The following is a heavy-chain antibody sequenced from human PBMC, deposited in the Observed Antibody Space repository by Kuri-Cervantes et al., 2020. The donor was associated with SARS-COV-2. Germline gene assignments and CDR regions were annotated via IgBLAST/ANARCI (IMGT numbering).Heavy chain of an antibody. J-gene: IGHJ6*03. D-gene: IGHD2-21*01. Sequence: SETLSLTCAVSGYSISSGYYWGWIRQPPGEGLEWIGSIYHSGSTYYNPSLKSRVTISVDTSKNQFSLKLSSVTAADTAVYYCARVAGEGPIYYYYMDVWGKGTAVTVSS. CDR2: IYHSGST. V-gene: IGHV4-38-2*01. CDR3: ARVAGEGPIYYYYMDV. CDR1: GYSISSGYY.